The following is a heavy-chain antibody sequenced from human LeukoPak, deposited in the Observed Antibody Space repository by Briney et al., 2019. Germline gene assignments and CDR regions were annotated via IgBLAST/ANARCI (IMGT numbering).Heavy chain of an antibody. V-gene: IGHV3-48*04. CDR2: ISSSGSTI. CDR1: GFSFSTYA. Sequence: GSLRLSCAASGFSFSTYAISWVRQAPGKGLEWVSYISSSGSTIYYADSVKGRFTISRDNAKNSLYLQMNSLRAEDTAVYYCARDGAFDAFDIWGQGTMVTVSS. D-gene: IGHD3-16*01. J-gene: IGHJ3*02. CDR3: ARDGAFDAFDI.